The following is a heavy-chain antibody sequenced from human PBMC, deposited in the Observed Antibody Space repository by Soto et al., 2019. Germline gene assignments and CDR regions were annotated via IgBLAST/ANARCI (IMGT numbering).Heavy chain of an antibody. CDR3: ARIVVIPAAPDYYNYYGVDV. J-gene: IGHJ6*04. V-gene: IGHV4-39*01. CDR2: MYYSGST. Sequence: PSETLSLTCTVSVDSIITSNYYWPWIRQSPGKGLEWIGNMYYSGSTYYNLSLKSRVTMSVDTSKNQLSLKISSVTAADTSVYYCARIVVIPAAPDYYNYYGVDVWGKGTTVTVSS. CDR1: VDSIITSNYY. D-gene: IGHD2-2*01.